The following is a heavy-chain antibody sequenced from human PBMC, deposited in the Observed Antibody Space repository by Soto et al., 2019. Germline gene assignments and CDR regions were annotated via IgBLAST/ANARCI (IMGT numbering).Heavy chain of an antibody. Sequence: SETLSLTCTVSGGSISSSSYYWGWIRQPPGKGLEWIGSIYYSGSTYYNPSLKSRVTISVDTSKNQFSLKLSSVTAADTAVYYCARHRDDYGDAYYYYGMDVWGQGTTVTVSS. CDR3: ARHRDDYGDAYYYYGMDV. V-gene: IGHV4-39*01. CDR1: GGSISSSSYY. D-gene: IGHD4-17*01. CDR2: IYYSGST. J-gene: IGHJ6*02.